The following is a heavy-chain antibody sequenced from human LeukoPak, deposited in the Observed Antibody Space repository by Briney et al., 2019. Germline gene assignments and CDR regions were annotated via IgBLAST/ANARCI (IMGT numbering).Heavy chain of an antibody. Sequence: PSETLSLTCTVSGYSISSGYYWSWIRQPPGKGLEWIGSIYHSGSTNYNPSLKSRVTISVDTSKNQFSLKLSSVTAADTAVYYCARASLYDPGDYWGQGTLVTVSS. V-gene: IGHV4-38-2*02. CDR3: ARASLYDPGDY. D-gene: IGHD2/OR15-2a*01. CDR1: GYSISSGYY. CDR2: IYHSGST. J-gene: IGHJ4*02.